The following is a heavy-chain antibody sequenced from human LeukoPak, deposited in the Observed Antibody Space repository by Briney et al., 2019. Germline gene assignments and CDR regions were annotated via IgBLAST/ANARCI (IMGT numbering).Heavy chain of an antibody. V-gene: IGHV3-21*04. J-gene: IGHJ4*02. D-gene: IGHD3-10*01. CDR1: GFTFSSYS. CDR3: VRGMGCTSGIELFDD. Sequence: GGSLRLSCAASGFTFSSYSMNWVRQAPGKGLEWVSSISSSSSYIYYADSVKGRFTISRDNAKNPLYLQMNSLKTEDTAMYYCVRGMGCTSGIELFDDWGQGTLVTVSS. CDR2: ISSSSSYI.